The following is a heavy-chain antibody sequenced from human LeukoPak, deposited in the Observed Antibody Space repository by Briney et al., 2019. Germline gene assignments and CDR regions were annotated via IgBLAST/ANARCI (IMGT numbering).Heavy chain of an antibody. D-gene: IGHD4-17*01. J-gene: IGHJ4*02. CDR2: ISSSSSYI. Sequence: PGGSLRLSCAASGFTFSSYSMNWVRQAPGKGLEWVSSISSSSSYIYYADSVKGRFTISRDNAKNSLYLQMNGLRAEDTAVYYCARFDYADYLAFDYWGQGTLVTVSS. CDR1: GFTFSSYS. V-gene: IGHV3-21*01. CDR3: ARFDYADYLAFDY.